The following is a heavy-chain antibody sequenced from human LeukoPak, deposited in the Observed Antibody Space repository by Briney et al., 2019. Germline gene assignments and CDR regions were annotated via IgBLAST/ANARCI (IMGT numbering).Heavy chain of an antibody. J-gene: IGHJ4*02. CDR1: GFTFSSYA. CDR3: AKDRETPLLWFGELLSFDY. D-gene: IGHD3-10*01. V-gene: IGHV3-23*01. CDR2: ISGSGGST. Sequence: GGSLRLSCAASGFTFSSYAMSWVRQAPGKGLEWVSAISGSGGSTYYADSVKGRFTISRDNSKNTLYLQMNSLRAEDTAVYYCAKDRETPLLWFGELLSFDYWGQGTLVTVSS.